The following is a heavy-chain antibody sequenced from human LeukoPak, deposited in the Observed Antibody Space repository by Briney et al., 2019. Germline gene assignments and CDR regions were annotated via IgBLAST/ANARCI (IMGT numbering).Heavy chain of an antibody. CDR2: ISYSGST. V-gene: IGHV4-39*07. J-gene: IGHJ4*02. Sequence: PSETLSLTCTVSGGSISSGSGSNYWGWIRQPPGKGLEWIGSISYSGSTYYNPSLKSRVTIFVDTSKNQFSLKLSSVTAADTAVYYCARGVYIAAAQYGFWGQGTLVTVSS. CDR3: ARGVYIAAAQYGF. CDR1: GGSISSGSGSNY. D-gene: IGHD6-13*01.